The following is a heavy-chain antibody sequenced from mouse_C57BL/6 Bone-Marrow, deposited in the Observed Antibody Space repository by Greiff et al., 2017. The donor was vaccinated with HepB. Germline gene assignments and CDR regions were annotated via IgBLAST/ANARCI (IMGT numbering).Heavy chain of an antibody. J-gene: IGHJ1*03. V-gene: IGHV1-39*01. CDR3: AKGGYYYGSSYGWYFDV. CDR1: GYSFTDYN. CDR2: INPNYGTN. D-gene: IGHD1-1*01. Sequence: EVKLQESGPELVKPGASVKISCKASGYSFTDYNMNWVKQSNGKSLEWIGVINPNYGTNSYNQKFKGKATLTVDQSSSTAYMQLNSLTSEDSAVYYCAKGGYYYGSSYGWYFDVWGTGTTVTVSS.